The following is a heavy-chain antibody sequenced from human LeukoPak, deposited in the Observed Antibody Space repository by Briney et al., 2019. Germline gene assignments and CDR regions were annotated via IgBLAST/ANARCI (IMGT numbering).Heavy chain of an antibody. V-gene: IGHV4-34*01. Sequence: SETLSLTCAVYGGSFSSYSWTWIRQSPGKGLEWIGEINHSGGTNYNSSLKSRVTISVDTSKNQFSLRLNSVTAADTAVYYCAKAPPKEYDFWSGYYNYMDVWGKGTTVTVSS. D-gene: IGHD3/OR15-3a*01. CDR2: INHSGGT. CDR3: AKAPPKEYDFWSGYYNYMDV. J-gene: IGHJ6*03. CDR1: GGSFSSYS.